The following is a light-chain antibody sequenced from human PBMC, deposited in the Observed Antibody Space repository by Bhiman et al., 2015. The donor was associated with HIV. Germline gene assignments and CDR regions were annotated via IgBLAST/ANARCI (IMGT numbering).Light chain of an antibody. V-gene: IGLV3-1*01. CDR1: KLRNRY. CDR3: QAWDDRPV. J-gene: IGLJ2*01. CDR2: QGV. Sequence: ELTQPPSVSVSPGQAATITCSGDKLRNRYVCWYQQKPGQSPVLVLHQGVKRPSGIPERFFGSNSGNTATLTIIETQAVDEADYYCQAWDDRPVFGGGTKLTVL.